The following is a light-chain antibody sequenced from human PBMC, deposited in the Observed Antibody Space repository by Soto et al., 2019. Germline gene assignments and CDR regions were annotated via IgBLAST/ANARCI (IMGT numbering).Light chain of an antibody. Sequence: EIVMTQSPATLSVSPGERATLYCKASQRISSNLAWYQQKPGQPPRLLIYGASTRATGIPARFSGSGSGTEFTLTISGLQSEDFALYYCQPYNNWPLTFGGGTKVEIK. CDR3: QPYNNWPLT. CDR2: GAS. CDR1: QRISSN. J-gene: IGKJ4*01. V-gene: IGKV3-15*01.